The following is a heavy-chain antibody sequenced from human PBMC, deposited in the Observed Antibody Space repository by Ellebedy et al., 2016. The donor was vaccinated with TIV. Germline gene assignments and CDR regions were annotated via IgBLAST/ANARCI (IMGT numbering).Heavy chain of an antibody. Sequence: GESLKISCAAPGFTFSSYGMHWVRQAPGKGLEWVANINQDGSEEFYVNSVKGRFTISRDNAKNSLYLQMNSMRAEDTGVYYCARDEMTTDYWGQGTPVTVSS. D-gene: IGHD5-24*01. CDR3: ARDEMTTDY. CDR2: INQDGSEE. CDR1: GFTFSSYG. V-gene: IGHV3-7*01. J-gene: IGHJ4*02.